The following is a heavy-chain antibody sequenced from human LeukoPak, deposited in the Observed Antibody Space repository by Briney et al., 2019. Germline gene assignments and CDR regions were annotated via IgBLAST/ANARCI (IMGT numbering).Heavy chain of an antibody. Sequence: SETLSLTCTVSGGSISSYYWSWIRQPPGKGLEWIGYIYYSGSTNYNPSLKSRVTISVDTSKNQFSLKLSSVTAADTAVYYCASAPTAAGTGWFDPWGQGTLVTVSS. V-gene: IGHV4-59*01. J-gene: IGHJ5*02. CDR1: GGSISSYY. CDR3: ASAPTAAGTGWFDP. CDR2: IYYSGST. D-gene: IGHD6-13*01.